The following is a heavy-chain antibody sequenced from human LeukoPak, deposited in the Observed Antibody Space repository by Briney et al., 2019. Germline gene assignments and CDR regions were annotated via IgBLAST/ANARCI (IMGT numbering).Heavy chain of an antibody. D-gene: IGHD6-13*01. J-gene: IGHJ6*03. CDR3: ARAKAAWYYYYYYYMDV. CDR2: MNPNSGNT. CDR1: GDTFTSYD. V-gene: IGHV1-8*01. Sequence: GASVKVSCKAFGDTFTSYDINWVRQATGQGLEWMGWMNPNSGNTGYSQKFQGRVTMTRNTSISTAYMELSSLRSEDTAMYYCARAKAAWYYYYYYYMDVWGKGTTVTVSS.